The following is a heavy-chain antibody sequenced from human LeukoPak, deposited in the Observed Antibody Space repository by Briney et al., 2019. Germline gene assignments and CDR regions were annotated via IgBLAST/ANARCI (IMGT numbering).Heavy chain of an antibody. CDR3: ARVGEDDYGDYDRYYYYYMDV. J-gene: IGHJ6*03. V-gene: IGHV3-21*04. D-gene: IGHD4-17*01. CDR2: ISSSSSYI. CDR1: GFTFSSYS. Sequence: GGSLRLSCAASGFTFSSYSMNWVRQAPGKGLEWVSSISSSSSYIYYADSVKGRFTISRDNAKNSLYLQMNSLRAEDTAVYYCARVGEDDYGDYDRYYYYYMDVWGKGTTVTISS.